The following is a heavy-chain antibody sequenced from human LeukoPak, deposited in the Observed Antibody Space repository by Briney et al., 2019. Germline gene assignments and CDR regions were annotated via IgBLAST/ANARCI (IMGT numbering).Heavy chain of an antibody. J-gene: IGHJ5*02. Sequence: PSETLSLTCTVSGGSISSYYWSWIRQPPGKGLEWIGYIYYSGSTNYNPSLKSRVTISVDTSKNQFSLKLSSVTAADTAVYYCARAQANYGDYEDWFDPWGQGTLVTVSS. CDR2: IYYSGST. V-gene: IGHV4-59*01. CDR1: GGSISSYY. CDR3: ARAQANYGDYEDWFDP. D-gene: IGHD4-17*01.